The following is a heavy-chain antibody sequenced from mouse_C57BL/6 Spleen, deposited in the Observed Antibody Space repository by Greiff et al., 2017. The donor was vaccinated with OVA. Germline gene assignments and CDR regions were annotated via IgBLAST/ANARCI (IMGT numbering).Heavy chain of an antibody. Sequence: VQLQQPGAELVRPGSSVKLSCKASGYTFTSYWMHWVKQRPIQGLEWIGNIDPSDSETHYNQKFKDKATLTVDKSSSTAYMQLSSLTSEDSAVYYCARLRDLYDGYLDYWGQGTTLTVSS. CDR2: IDPSDSET. CDR3: ARLRDLYDGYLDY. D-gene: IGHD2-3*01. J-gene: IGHJ2*01. CDR1: GYTFTSYW. V-gene: IGHV1-52*01.